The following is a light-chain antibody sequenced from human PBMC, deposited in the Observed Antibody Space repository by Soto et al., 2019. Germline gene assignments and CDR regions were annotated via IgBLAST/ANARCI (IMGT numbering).Light chain of an antibody. V-gene: IGKV3D-15*01. Sequence: DIVMTQSPATLSVSPGATATLSCSASQTISSDLAWYQQKPGQTPRLRIFGASNMATGITDRFRGSGSGTDCTLTSSSLQSEDFAVYYCHHYNNFPPYTVGPGTKLEIK. CDR3: HHYNNFPPYT. CDR2: GAS. CDR1: QTISSD. J-gene: IGKJ2*01.